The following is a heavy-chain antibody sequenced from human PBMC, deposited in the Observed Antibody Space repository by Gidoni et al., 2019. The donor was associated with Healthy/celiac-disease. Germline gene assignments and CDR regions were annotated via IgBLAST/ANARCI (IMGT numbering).Heavy chain of an antibody. Sequence: QVQLQQWGAGLLKPSETLSLTCAVYGGSFSGYYWSWIRQPPGKGLEWIGEINHSGSTNYNPSLKSRVTISVDTSKNQFSLKLSSVTAADTAVYYCARTSDSSGYHTDAFDIWGQGTMVTVSS. CDR1: GGSFSGYY. V-gene: IGHV4-34*01. CDR3: ARTSDSSGYHTDAFDI. D-gene: IGHD3-22*01. J-gene: IGHJ3*02. CDR2: INHSGST.